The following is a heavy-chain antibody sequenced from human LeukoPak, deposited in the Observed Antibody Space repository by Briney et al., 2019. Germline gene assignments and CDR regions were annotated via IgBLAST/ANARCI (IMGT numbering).Heavy chain of an antibody. D-gene: IGHD6-19*01. CDR3: ARSYGSSGWQSDDFDY. CDR1: GFAFSSFA. J-gene: IGHJ4*02. Sequence: PGGSLRLSCVASGFAFSSFAMSWFRQAPGKRLEWVSSISGNGDYTYYADSVKGRFTISRDNSKNTLYLQMNSLRAEDTAVYYCARSYGSSGWQSDDFDYWGQGTLVTVSS. CDR2: ISGNGDYT. V-gene: IGHV3-23*01.